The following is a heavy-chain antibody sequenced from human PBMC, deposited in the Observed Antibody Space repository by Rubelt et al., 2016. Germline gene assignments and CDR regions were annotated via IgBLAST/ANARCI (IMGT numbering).Heavy chain of an antibody. V-gene: IGHV4-34*01. CDR2: INHSGST. CDR1: GGSFSGYY. D-gene: IGHD4-17*01. J-gene: IGHJ4*02. Sequence: QVQLQQWGAGLLKPSETLSLTCAVYGGSFSGYYWSWIRQPPGKGLEWIGEINHSGSTNYNPSLKSGGTISVDTAKNQFSLKLSSVTAADTAVYYCAREGPYGDYVHWGQGTLVTVSS. CDR3: AREGPYGDYVH.